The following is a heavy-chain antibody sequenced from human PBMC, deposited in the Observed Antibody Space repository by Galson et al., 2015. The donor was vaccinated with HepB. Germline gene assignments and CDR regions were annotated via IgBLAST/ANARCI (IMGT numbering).Heavy chain of an antibody. CDR2: IIPILGIA. J-gene: IGHJ3*02. CDR1: GGTFSSYT. V-gene: IGHV1-69*02. Sequence: SVKVSCKASGGTFSSYTISWVRQAPGQGLEWMGRIIPILGIANYAQKFQGRVTITADKSTSTAYMELSSLRSEDTAVYYCARAEYYDSSGYYWLAFDIWGQGTMVTVSS. D-gene: IGHD3-22*01. CDR3: ARAEYYDSSGYYWLAFDI.